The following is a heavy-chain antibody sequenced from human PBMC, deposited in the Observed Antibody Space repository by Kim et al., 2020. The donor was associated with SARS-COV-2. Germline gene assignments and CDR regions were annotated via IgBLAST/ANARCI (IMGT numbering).Heavy chain of an antibody. Sequence: SETLSLTCAVYGGSFSGYYWSWIRQPPGKGLEWIGEINHSGSTNYNPSLKSRGTISVDTSKNQFSLKLSSVTAADTAVYYCARGDFYCSGGSCRPESWFDPWGQGTLVTVSS. J-gene: IGHJ5*02. CDR3: ARGDFYCSGGSCRPESWFDP. V-gene: IGHV4-34*01. CDR1: GGSFSGYY. CDR2: INHSGST. D-gene: IGHD2-15*01.